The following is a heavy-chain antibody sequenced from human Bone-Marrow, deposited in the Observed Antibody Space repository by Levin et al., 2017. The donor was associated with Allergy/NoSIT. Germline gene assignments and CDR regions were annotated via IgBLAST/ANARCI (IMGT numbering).Heavy chain of an antibody. J-gene: IGHJ4*02. V-gene: IGHV3-66*04. CDR1: EFTVSNNH. D-gene: IGHD5-18*01. CDR2: IYSGGST. CDR3: AGHTAGDY. Sequence: GGSLRLSCAASEFTVSNNHMNWVRQAPGKGLEWVSLIYSGGSTYYADSVKGRFTISRDNSKNTLFLQMNSLRAEDTAVYYCAGHTAGDYWGQGALVTVSS.